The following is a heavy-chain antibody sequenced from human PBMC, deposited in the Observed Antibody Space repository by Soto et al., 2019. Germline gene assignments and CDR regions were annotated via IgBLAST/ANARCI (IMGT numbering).Heavy chain of an antibody. J-gene: IGHJ4*02. D-gene: IGHD3-22*01. CDR1: GYSFTSYW. Sequence: GESLKISCKGSGYSFTSYWIGWVRQMPGKGLEWMGIIYPGDSDTRYSPSFQGQVTISADKSTSTAYLQWSSLKASDTAMYYCARLRGGRGGYYYVFHRFDYWGQGTLVTVSS. CDR2: IYPGDSDT. CDR3: ARLRGGRGGYYYVFHRFDY. V-gene: IGHV5-51*01.